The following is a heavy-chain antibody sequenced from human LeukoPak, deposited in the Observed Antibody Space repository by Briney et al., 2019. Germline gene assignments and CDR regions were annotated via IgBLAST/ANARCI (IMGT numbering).Heavy chain of an antibody. CDR2: IIPIFGTA. V-gene: IGHV1-69*05. CDR3: ASMHGYCSGGSCYYYYGMDV. CDR1: GGTFSSYA. D-gene: IGHD2-15*01. J-gene: IGHJ6*02. Sequence: SVKASCKASGGTFSSYAISWVRQAPGQGLEWMGGIIPIFGTANYAQKFQGRVTITTDESTSTAYMELSSLRSEDRAVYYCASMHGYCSGGSCYYYYGMDVWGQGTTVTVSS.